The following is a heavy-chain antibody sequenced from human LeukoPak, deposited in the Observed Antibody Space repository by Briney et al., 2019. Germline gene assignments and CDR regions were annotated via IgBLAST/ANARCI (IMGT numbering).Heavy chain of an antibody. CDR3: ARGIYGSGSYYNVFDWFDP. V-gene: IGHV5-51*01. D-gene: IGHD3-10*01. CDR2: IYPGDSDT. J-gene: IGHJ5*02. CDR1: GYSFTSYW. Sequence: GESLKISCKGSGYSFTSYWTGWVRQMPGKGLEWMGIIYPGDSDTRYSPSFQGQVTISADKSISTAYLQWSSLKASDTAMYYCARGIYGSGSYYNVFDWFDPWGQGTLVTVSS.